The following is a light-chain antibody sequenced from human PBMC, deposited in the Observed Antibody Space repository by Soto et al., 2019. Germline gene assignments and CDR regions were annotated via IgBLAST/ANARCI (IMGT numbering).Light chain of an antibody. CDR2: GNR. V-gene: IGLV1-40*01. Sequence: QSALTQPPSVSGAPGQRVTISCTGNNSNLGAGYDVHWYQQLPGAAPKLVIFGNRNRPSGVPERFSGSKSGTSASLAITGLQAEDEADYYCSLYTSENAYVFGTGTKLTVL. CDR1: NSNLGAGYD. CDR3: SLYTSENAYV. J-gene: IGLJ1*01.